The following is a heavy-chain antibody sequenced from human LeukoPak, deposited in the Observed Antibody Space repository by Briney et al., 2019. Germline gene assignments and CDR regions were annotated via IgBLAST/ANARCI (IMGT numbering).Heavy chain of an antibody. CDR2: IYTSGST. CDR1: GGSISSYY. D-gene: IGHD2-2*01. V-gene: IGHV4-4*07. Sequence: SETLSLTCTVSGGSISSYYWSWIRQPAGKGLEWIGRIYTSGSTNYNPSLKSRVTMSVDTSKNQFSLKLSSVTAADTAVYYCARRVLGYCSSISCYGYWGQGTLVTVSS. CDR3: ARRVLGYCSSISCYGY. J-gene: IGHJ4*02.